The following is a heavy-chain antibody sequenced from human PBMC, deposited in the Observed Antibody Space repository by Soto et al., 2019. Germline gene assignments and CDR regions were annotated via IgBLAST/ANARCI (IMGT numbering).Heavy chain of an antibody. J-gene: IGHJ4*02. CDR1: GFTFSSYA. Sequence: GALRLSCAASGFTFSSYAMHWVRQAPGKGLEWVAVISYDGSNKYYADSVKGRFTISRDNSKNTLYLQMNSLRAEDTAVYYCAKDQASGQGSFDSWGQGTLVTVSS. V-gene: IGHV3-30-3*02. CDR3: AKDQASGQGSFDS. CDR2: ISYDGSNK.